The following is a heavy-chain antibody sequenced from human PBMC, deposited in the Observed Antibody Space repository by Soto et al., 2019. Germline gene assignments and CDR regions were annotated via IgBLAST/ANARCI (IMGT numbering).Heavy chain of an antibody. J-gene: IGHJ4*02. CDR3: AHRLEIAVAGTLDY. CDR2: IYWDDDK. V-gene: IGHV2-5*02. Sequence: QITLKESGPTLVKPTQTLTLTCTFSGFSLSTSGVGVGWIRQPPGKALEWLALIYWDDDKRYSPSPKSRLTITKDTSKNQVVLTMTNMDPVDTATYYCAHRLEIAVAGTLDYWGQGTLVTVSS. D-gene: IGHD6-19*01. CDR1: GFSLSTSGVG.